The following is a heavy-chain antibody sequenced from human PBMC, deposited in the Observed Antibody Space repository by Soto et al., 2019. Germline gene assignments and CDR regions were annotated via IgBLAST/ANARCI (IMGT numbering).Heavy chain of an antibody. CDR2: IYYSGST. CDR1: GGSISSGDYY. V-gene: IGHV4-30-4*01. Sequence: QVQLQESGPGLVKPSQTLSLTCTVSGGSISSGDYYWSWIRQPPGKGLEGIGYIYYSGSTYYNPSLKSRVTISVDTSKNQFSLKLSSVTAADTAVYYCARASVTYEGHSCWFDPWGQGTLVTVSS. D-gene: IGHD4-4*01. J-gene: IGHJ5*02. CDR3: ARASVTYEGHSCWFDP.